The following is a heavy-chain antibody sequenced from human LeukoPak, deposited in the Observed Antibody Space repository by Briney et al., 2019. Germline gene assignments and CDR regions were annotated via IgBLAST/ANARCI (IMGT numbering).Heavy chain of an antibody. D-gene: IGHD3-10*01. V-gene: IGHV3-21*01. CDR1: GFTFSSYS. J-gene: IGHJ4*02. Sequence: PGGSLRLSCAASGFTFSSYSMNLVRQAPGKGLEWVSSISSSSSYIYYADSVKGRFTISRDSAKNSLYLQMNSLRAEDTAVYYCARDWSVAIYYGSGSYSYFDYWGQGTLVTVSS. CDR2: ISSSSSYI. CDR3: ARDWSVAIYYGSGSYSYFDY.